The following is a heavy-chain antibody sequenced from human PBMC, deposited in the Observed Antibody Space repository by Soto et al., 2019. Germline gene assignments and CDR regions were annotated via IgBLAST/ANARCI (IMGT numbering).Heavy chain of an antibody. CDR3: ATYWGAGHDAKGFHI. CDR2: SSYSGNT. D-gene: IGHD7-27*01. CDR1: GGSISGLPYF. V-gene: IGHV4-31*03. J-gene: IGHJ3*02. Sequence: QVQLQESGPGLVKPSQTLSLTCTVSGGSISGLPYFWSWIRQHPGKGLEWIGYSSYSGNTHYNPSLKSRVISSLDPSKNQFSVRLSSVTAADTAVYHCATYWGAGHDAKGFHIWGQGAVVTVSS.